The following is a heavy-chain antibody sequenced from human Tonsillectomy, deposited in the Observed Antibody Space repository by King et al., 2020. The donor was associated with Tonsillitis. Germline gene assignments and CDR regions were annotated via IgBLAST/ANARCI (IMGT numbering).Heavy chain of an antibody. Sequence: VQLQESGPGLVKPSQTLSLTCTVSRGSISSGSYYWSWLRQPAGKGLEWIGRIHTSGSTEFNPSLNSRVAIAVDTSKNQLSLMLGSVTAADTAVYFCSRGNTYVDFDIWGQGTLVTVSS. CDR1: RGSISSGSYY. CDR2: IHTSGST. V-gene: IGHV4-61*02. CDR3: SRGNTYVDFDI. D-gene: IGHD2/OR15-2a*01. J-gene: IGHJ4*02.